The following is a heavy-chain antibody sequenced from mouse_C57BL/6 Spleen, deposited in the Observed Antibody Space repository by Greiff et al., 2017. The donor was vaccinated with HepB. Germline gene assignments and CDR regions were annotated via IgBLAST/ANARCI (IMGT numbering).Heavy chain of an antibody. V-gene: IGHV1-80*01. J-gene: IGHJ2*01. CDR2: IYPGDGDT. CDR3: ARSDYRDYFDY. CDR1: GYAFSSYW. Sequence: VQLQQSGAELVKPGASVKISCKASGYAFSSYWMNWVKQRPGKGLEWIGQIYPGDGDTNYNGKFKGKATLTADKSSSTAYMQLSSLTSEDSAVYFCARSDYRDYFDYWGQGTTLTVSS. D-gene: IGHD2-14*01.